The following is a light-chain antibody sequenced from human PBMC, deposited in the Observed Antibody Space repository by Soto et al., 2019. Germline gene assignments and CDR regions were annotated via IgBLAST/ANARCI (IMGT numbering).Light chain of an antibody. CDR2: DAS. V-gene: IGKV1-5*01. J-gene: IGKJ1*01. Sequence: DIQLTQSPSSVSASIGDRVTMTCRASQGVTRWLAWYQQKPGKVPKLLIFDASTLESGVPSRFSGSGSGTDFTLTISSLQPDDFATYYCQQYSDSSGAFGQGTRVEIK. CDR3: QQYSDSSGA. CDR1: QGVTRW.